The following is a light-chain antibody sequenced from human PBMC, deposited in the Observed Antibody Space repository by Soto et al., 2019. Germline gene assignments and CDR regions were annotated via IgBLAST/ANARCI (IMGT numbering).Light chain of an antibody. CDR3: AAWDDSLSGDVV. CDR2: RNN. Sequence: QSVLTQPPSASGTPGQRVTISCSGSSSNIGSNYVYWYQQLPGTAPKLLIYRNNQRPSGVPDRFSGSKSGTSASLAISGLRSEEEVDYYCAAWDDSLSGDVVFGGGTKLTVL. CDR1: SSNIGSNY. J-gene: IGLJ2*01. V-gene: IGLV1-47*01.